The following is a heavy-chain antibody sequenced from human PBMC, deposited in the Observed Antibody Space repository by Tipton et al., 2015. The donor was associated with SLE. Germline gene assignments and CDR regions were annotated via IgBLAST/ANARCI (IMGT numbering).Heavy chain of an antibody. CDR3: GRFRSSWSYFDY. CDR1: GVSISDSY. D-gene: IGHD6-13*01. J-gene: IGHJ4*02. CDR2: IYTSGST. V-gene: IGHV4-4*07. Sequence: TLSLTCTVSGVSISDSYWTWVRQPAGKRLEWIGRIYTSGSTEYSPSLRSRVSMSLDSSKNQFYLKLISVTAADTAVYYCGRFRSSWSYFDYWGQGTLVTVSS.